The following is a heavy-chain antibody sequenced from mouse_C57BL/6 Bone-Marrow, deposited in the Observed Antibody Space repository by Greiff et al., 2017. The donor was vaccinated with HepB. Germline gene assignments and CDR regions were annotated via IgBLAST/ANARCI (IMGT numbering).Heavy chain of an antibody. J-gene: IGHJ3*01. V-gene: IGHV1-55*01. CDR1: GYTFTSYW. Sequence: QVQLQQPGAELVKPGASVKMSCKASGYTFTSYWITWVKPRPGQGLEWIGDIYPGSGSTNYNEKFKSKATLTVDTSSSTAYMQLSSLTSEDSAVYYCAREENSSGYVAWFAYWGQGTLVTVSA. CDR2: IYPGSGST. CDR3: AREENSSGYVAWFAY. D-gene: IGHD3-2*02.